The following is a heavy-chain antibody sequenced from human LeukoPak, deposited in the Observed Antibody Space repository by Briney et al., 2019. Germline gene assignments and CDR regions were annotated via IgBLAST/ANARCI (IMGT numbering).Heavy chain of an antibody. J-gene: IGHJ4*02. V-gene: IGHV3-30-3*01. CDR2: ISYDGSNK. CDR1: GFTFSSYA. D-gene: IGHD6-19*01. CDR3: ARDSGWYPQFESDY. Sequence: GRSLRLSCAASGFTFSSYAMHWVRQAPGKGLEGVAVISYDGSNKYYADSVKGRFTISRDNSKNTLYLQMNSLRAEDTAVYYCARDSGWYPQFESDYWGQGTLVTVSS.